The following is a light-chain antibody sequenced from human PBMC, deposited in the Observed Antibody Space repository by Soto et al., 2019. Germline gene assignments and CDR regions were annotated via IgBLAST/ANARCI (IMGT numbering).Light chain of an antibody. J-gene: IGLJ3*02. CDR1: SSDIGRNT. CDR3: AAWDDSLNGWV. CDR2: SNN. V-gene: IGLV1-44*01. Sequence: QSVLTQPPSESGTPGQRVTISCSGSSSDIGRNTVDWYQQLPGTAPKVLIYSNNQRPSGVPDRFSGSKSGTSASLGISGLQSEDEADYYCAAWDDSLNGWVFGGGTKLTVL.